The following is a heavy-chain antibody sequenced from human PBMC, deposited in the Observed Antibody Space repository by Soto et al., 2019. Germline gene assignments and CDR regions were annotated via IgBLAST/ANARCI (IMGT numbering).Heavy chain of an antibody. Sequence: TSETLSLTCTVSGGSISSGGYCWSWIRQHPGKGLEWIGYIYYSGSTYYNPSLKSRVTISVDTSKNQFSLKLSSVTAADTAVYYCARGSYYYDSSGYYHYWVQGTLVTVSS. CDR2: IYYSGST. V-gene: IGHV4-30-4*08. CDR3: ARGSYYYDSSGYYHY. CDR1: GGSISSGGYC. J-gene: IGHJ4*02. D-gene: IGHD3-22*01.